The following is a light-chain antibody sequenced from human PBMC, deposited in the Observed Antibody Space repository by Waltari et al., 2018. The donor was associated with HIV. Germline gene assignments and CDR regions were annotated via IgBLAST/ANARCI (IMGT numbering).Light chain of an antibody. CDR3: SLYTSSSIS. CDR1: SSDVGSYNR. V-gene: IGLV2-18*01. CDR2: MVS. Sequence: QSALTQPPSVSGSPGQSVTISCTGTSSDVGSYNRASWYQQPPGTAPKLMIYMVSNRPSGVPDRFSGSKSGNTASLTISGLQAEDEADYYCSLYTSSSISFGGGTKLTVL. J-gene: IGLJ2*01.